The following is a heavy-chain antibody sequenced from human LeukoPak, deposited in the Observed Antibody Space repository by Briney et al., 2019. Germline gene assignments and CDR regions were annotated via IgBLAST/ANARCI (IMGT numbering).Heavy chain of an antibody. CDR1: GGSISSSSYY. Sequence: PSETLSLTCTVSGGSISSSSYYWGWIRQPPGKGLEWIGSIYYSGSTYYNPSLKSRVTISVDTSKTQFSLKLSSVTAADTAVYYCARTSSTSCCFFDYWGQGTLVTVSS. J-gene: IGHJ4*02. D-gene: IGHD2-2*01. CDR3: ARTSSTSCCFFDY. CDR2: IYYSGST. V-gene: IGHV4-39*01.